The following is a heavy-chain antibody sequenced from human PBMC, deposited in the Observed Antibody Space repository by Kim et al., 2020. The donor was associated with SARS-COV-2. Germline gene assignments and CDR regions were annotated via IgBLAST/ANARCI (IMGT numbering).Heavy chain of an antibody. D-gene: IGHD4-17*01. Sequence: GSTYSNPSLKGRVTISVDTSKNQFSLKLSSVTAAHTAVYYCAIGTTVIDYWGQGTLVTVSS. CDR3: AIGTTVIDY. J-gene: IGHJ4*02. CDR2: GST. V-gene: IGHV4-39*07.